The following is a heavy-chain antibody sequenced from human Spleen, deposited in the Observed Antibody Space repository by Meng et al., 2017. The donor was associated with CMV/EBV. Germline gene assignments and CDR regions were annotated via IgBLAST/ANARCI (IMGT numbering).Heavy chain of an antibody. V-gene: IGHV3-30-3*01. CDR2: ISYDGSNK. D-gene: IGHD6-19*01. CDR1: GFTFSSYV. CDR3: ARDKEYSSGWYRWFDP. Sequence: VQLVDSVVGVVQPGRSLRLSCAASGFTFSSYVMHWVRQAPGKGLEWVAVISYDGSNKDYADSVKGRFTISRDNSKNTLYLQMNSLRAEDTAVYYCARDKEYSSGWYRWFDPWGQGTLVTVSS. J-gene: IGHJ5*02.